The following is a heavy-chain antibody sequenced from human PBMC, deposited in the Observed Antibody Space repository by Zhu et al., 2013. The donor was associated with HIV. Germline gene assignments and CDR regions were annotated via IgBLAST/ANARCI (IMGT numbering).Heavy chain of an antibody. CDR2: IIPNSGGT. V-gene: IGHV1-2*02. Sequence: QVQLVQSGAEVKKPGSSVKVSCKASGGTFSSYAISWVRQAPGQGLEWMGGIIPNSGGTNYAQKFQGRVTMTRDTSISTAYMELSRLRSDDTAVYYCARDGSSSSGNGMDVWGQGDHGHRLL. CDR3: ARDGSSSSGNGMDV. CDR1: GGTFSSYA. D-gene: IGHD6-13*01. J-gene: IGHJ6*02.